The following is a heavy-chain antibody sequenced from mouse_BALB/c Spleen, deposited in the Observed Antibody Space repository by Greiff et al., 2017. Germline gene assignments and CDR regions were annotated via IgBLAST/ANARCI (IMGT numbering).Heavy chain of an antibody. Sequence: QVQLQQPGAELVKPGASVKLSCKASGYTFTSYWMHWVKQRPGQGLEWIGEINPSNGRTNYNEKFKSKATLTVDKSSSTAYMQLSSLTSEDSAVYYCARSSYDGYSSFAYRGQGTLVTVSA. V-gene: IGHV1S81*02. CDR3: ARSSYDGYSSFAY. CDR1: GYTFTSYW. D-gene: IGHD2-3*01. J-gene: IGHJ3*01. CDR2: INPSNGRT.